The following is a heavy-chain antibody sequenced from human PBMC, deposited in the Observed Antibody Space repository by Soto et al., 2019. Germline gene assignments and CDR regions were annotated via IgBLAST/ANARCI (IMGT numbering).Heavy chain of an antibody. CDR1: GFTFSDSW. CDR3: TTYYYIRGNYRVRWAY. Sequence: GGSLRLSCAGSGFTFSDSWMSWVRQAPGKGLEWVARIKSKTDGGTTDYAAPVTGRFTISRDDSRNTLSLQMNSLKTEDTAIYYCTTYYYIRGNYRVRWAYWGLGTMVTVSS. J-gene: IGHJ4*02. D-gene: IGHD3-10*02. CDR2: IKSKTDGGTT. V-gene: IGHV3-15*01.